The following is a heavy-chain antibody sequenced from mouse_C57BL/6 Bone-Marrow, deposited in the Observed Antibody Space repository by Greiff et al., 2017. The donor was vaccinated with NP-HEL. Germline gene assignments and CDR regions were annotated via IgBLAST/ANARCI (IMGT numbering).Heavy chain of an antibody. D-gene: IGHD2-2*01. CDR2: ISSGGSYT. CDR3: ARRGYAWFAY. Sequence: VHLVESGGDLVKPGGSLKLSCAASGFTFSSYGMSWVRQTPDKRLEWVATISSGGSYTYYPDSVKGRFTISRDNAKNTLYLQMSSLKSEDTAMYYCARRGYAWFAYWGQGTLVTVSA. J-gene: IGHJ3*01. V-gene: IGHV5-6*01. CDR1: GFTFSSYG.